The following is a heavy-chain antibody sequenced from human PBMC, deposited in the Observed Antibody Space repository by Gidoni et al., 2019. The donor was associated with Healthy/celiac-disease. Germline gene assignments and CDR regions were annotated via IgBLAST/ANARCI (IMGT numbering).Heavy chain of an antibody. CDR3: ARFNFSPSFGGVMDDAFDI. D-gene: IGHD3-16*01. CDR2: ISAYNGNT. V-gene: IGHV1-18*01. Sequence: QVQLVQSGAEVKKPGASVKVSCKASGYTFTSYGISWVRQAPGQGLEWMGWISAYNGNTNYAQKLQGRVTMTKDTSTSTAYMELRSLRSDDTAVYYCARFNFSPSFGGVMDDAFDIWGQGTMVTVSS. CDR1: GYTFTSYG. J-gene: IGHJ3*02.